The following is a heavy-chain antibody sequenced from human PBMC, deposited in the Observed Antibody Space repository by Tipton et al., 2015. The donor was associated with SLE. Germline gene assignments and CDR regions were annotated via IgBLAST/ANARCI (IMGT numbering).Heavy chain of an antibody. CDR2: IYTSGST. V-gene: IGHV4-59*01. CDR3: ARELGGGAV. CDR1: GGSISSYY. Sequence: LRLSCTVSGGSISSYYWSWFRQPPGKGLEWIGYIYTSGSTNYNPSLKSRVTITVDTAKNQFSLKLSSVTAAGTAVDYCARELGGGAVWGQGTTVTVSS. D-gene: IGHD3-16*01. J-gene: IGHJ6*02.